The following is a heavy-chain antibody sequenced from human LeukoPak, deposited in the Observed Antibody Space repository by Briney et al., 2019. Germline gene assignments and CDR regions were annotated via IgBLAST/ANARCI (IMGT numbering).Heavy chain of an antibody. D-gene: IGHD6-19*01. J-gene: IGHJ4*02. V-gene: IGHV6-1*01. CDR1: GDSVSSNSAA. CDR3: ARVVKYSSGPLTDLLPYYFDS. CDR2: THYRSKWYN. Sequence: SQTLSLTCAISGDSVSSNSAAWNWIRQSPLRGLEWLGRTHYRSKWYNDYAVSVKGRVTINPDTSKNQFSLQLNSVTPEDMAVYYCARVVKYSSGPLTDLLPYYFDSWGQGTLVTVSS.